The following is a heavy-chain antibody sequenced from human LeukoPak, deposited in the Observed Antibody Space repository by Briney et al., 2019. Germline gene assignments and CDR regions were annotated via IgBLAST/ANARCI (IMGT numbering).Heavy chain of an antibody. CDR1: GFSPSTSGVG. CDR3: AHNTRGSWYNPVDY. V-gene: IGHV2-5*01. J-gene: IGHJ4*02. D-gene: IGHD6-13*01. Sequence: SGPTLLKPTQTLTLTCTFSGFSPSTSGVGVGWIRQPPGKALEWLALIYWNDDKRYSPSLKSRLTITKDTSKNQVVLTMTNMDPVDTATYYCAHNTRGSWYNPVDYWGQGTLVTVSS. CDR2: IYWNDDK.